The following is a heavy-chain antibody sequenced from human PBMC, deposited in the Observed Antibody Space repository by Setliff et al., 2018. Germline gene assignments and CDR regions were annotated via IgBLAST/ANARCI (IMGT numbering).Heavy chain of an antibody. CDR2: ISHSGST. Sequence: SETLSLTCTVSGYSISSGHYWGWIRQPPGKGLEWIGSISHSGSTYYNPSLRSRVTISLDTSKNQFSPKLTSVTAADTAVYYCAGERRFSGYADYWGQGTLVTVSS. J-gene: IGHJ4*02. D-gene: IGHD5-12*01. CDR3: AGERRFSGYADY. V-gene: IGHV4-38-2*02. CDR1: GYSISSGHY.